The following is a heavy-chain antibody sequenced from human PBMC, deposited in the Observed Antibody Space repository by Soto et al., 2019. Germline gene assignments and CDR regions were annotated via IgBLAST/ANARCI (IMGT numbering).Heavy chain of an antibody. J-gene: IGHJ6*03. CDR3: ARIVLVDDFWSGTYYYYMDV. D-gene: IGHD3-3*01. CDR2: IYYSGST. CDR1: GGSISSYY. V-gene: IGHV4-59*01. Sequence: SETLSLTCTVSGGSISSYYWSWIRQPPGKGLEWIGYIYYSGSTNYNPSLKSRVTISVDTSKNQFSLKLSSVTAADTAVYYCARIVLVDDFWSGTYYYYMDVWGKGTTVTVSS.